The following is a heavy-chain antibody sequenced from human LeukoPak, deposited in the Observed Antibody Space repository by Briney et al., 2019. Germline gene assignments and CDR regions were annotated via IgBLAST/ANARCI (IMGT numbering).Heavy chain of an antibody. CDR2: IYYSGST. J-gene: IGHJ6*02. CDR1: GGSISSSSYY. Sequence: PSETLSLACTVSGGSISSSSYYWGWIRQPPGKGLEWIGSIYYSGSTHYNPSLKSRVTISVDTSKNQFSLKLSSVTAADTAVYYCARRSMRWMDVWGQGTTVIVSS. CDR3: ARRSMRWMDV. V-gene: IGHV4-39*01. D-gene: IGHD4-23*01.